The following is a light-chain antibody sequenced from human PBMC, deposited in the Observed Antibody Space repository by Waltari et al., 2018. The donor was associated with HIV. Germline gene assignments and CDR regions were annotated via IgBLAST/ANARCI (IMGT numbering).Light chain of an antibody. J-gene: IGKJ2*01. Sequence: DIVMTQAQDSLAVSLGERATINGKSSQSVLKSSSDKNSLVWYQQKSGQPPKLLIYWASTRASGLPARFSGSGSGTDFTLTLSSLQADDVAVYYCQQHYTSPYTFGQGTKLEIK. CDR3: QQHYTSPYT. CDR1: QSVLKSSSDKNS. CDR2: WAS. V-gene: IGKV4-1*01.